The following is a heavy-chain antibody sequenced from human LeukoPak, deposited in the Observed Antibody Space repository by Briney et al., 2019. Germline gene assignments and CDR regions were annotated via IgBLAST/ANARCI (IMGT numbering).Heavy chain of an antibody. D-gene: IGHD3-10*01. Sequence: GGSLRLSCAASGFTFSSYGMHWVRQAPGKGLEWVAVIWYDGSNIYYADSVKGRFTISRDNSKNTLYLQMNSLRAEDTAVYYCAKDQYIGEWFDPWGQGTLVTVSS. V-gene: IGHV3-33*06. J-gene: IGHJ5*02. CDR1: GFTFSSYG. CDR2: IWYDGSNI. CDR3: AKDQYIGEWFDP.